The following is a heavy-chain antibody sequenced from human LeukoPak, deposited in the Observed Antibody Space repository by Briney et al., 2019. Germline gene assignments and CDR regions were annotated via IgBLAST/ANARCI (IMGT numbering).Heavy chain of an antibody. CDR1: GGSFSGYY. V-gene: IGHV4-34*01. J-gene: IGHJ4*02. CDR2: INHSGST. Sequence: PSETLSLTCAVYGGSFSGYYWSWIRPPPGKGLEWIGEINHSGSTNYNPSLKSRVTISVDTSKNQFSLKLSSVTAADTAVYYCARAGEYCSSTSCQNTHYFDYWSQGTLVTVSS. D-gene: IGHD2-2*01. CDR3: ARAGEYCSSTSCQNTHYFDY.